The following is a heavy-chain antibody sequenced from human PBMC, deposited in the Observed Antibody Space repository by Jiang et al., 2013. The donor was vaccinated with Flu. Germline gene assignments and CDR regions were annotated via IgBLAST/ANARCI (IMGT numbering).Heavy chain of an antibody. Sequence: EVKKPGESLTISCKTSGYSFTNYWITWVRQMPGKGLEWMGRIDPRSSYTSYSPSFQGHVTISVDKSITTAYLQWSSLEASDTAMYYCARHALGSSGWHYFDDWGQGTLVTVSS. CDR1: GYSFTNYW. CDR3: ARHALGSSGWHYFDD. J-gene: IGHJ4*02. V-gene: IGHV5-10-1*01. CDR2: IDPRSSYT. D-gene: IGHD6-25*01.